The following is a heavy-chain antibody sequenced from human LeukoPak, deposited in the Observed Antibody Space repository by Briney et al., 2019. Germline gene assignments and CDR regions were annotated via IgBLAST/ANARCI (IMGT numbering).Heavy chain of an antibody. D-gene: IGHD3-22*01. V-gene: IGHV3-53*01. CDR3: ARTPPYYYDSSDYYYSDF. J-gene: IGHJ4*02. CDR2: ISSGAIT. Sequence: PGGPLRLSCAASGFTVSSNYMSWVRQAPGKGLEWVSVISSGAITYYADSVKGRFTISRDNSKNTLYLKMNSLRAEDTAVYYCARTPPYYYDSSDYYYSDFWGQGTLVTVSS. CDR1: GFTVSSNY.